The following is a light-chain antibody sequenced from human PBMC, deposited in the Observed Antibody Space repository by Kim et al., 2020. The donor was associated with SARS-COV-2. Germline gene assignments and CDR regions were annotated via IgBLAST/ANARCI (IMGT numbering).Light chain of an antibody. J-gene: IGLJ1*01. V-gene: IGLV2-23*01. CDR2: EGS. Sequence: QSITISCTGTSSDVGSYNLVSWYQQHPGKAPKLMIYEGSKRPSGVSNRFSGSKSGNTASLTISGLQAEDEADYYCCSYAGSSTLWVFGTGTKVTVL. CDR1: SSDVGSYNL. CDR3: CSYAGSSTLWV.